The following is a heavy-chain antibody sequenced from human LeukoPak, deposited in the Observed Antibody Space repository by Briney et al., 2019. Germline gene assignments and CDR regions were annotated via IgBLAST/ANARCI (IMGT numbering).Heavy chain of an antibody. D-gene: IGHD3-22*01. Sequence: GESLQISSQAPGYRFTNCWIGWVRRMPGTDLEWLGGIYHDDSDTTYSPSFQGQVTTSADKSISTTYLQWSSLKASDTAMYYCASAGDSSGYYYFSSFDFWGQGTMVTVSS. CDR3: ASAGDSSGYYYFSSFDF. V-gene: IGHV5-51*01. CDR2: IYHDDSDT. J-gene: IGHJ3*01. CDR1: GYRFTNCW.